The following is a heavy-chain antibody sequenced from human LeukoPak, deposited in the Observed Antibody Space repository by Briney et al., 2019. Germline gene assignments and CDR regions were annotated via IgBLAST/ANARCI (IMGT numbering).Heavy chain of an antibody. CDR2: ISSDGSNT. D-gene: IGHD3-10*01. CDR3: ASTSGYYYYGMDV. Sequence: PGGSLRLSCAASGFTFSTYWMHWVRQAPGKGLVWVSRISSDGSNTIYADSVKGRFTISRDNAKNSLYLQMNSLRAEDTAVYYCASTSGYYYYGMDVWGQGTTVTVSS. V-gene: IGHV3-74*01. J-gene: IGHJ6*02. CDR1: GFTFSTYW.